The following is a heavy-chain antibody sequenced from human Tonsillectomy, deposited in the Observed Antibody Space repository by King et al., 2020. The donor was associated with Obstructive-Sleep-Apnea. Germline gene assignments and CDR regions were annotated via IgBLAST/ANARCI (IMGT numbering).Heavy chain of an antibody. V-gene: IGHV4-39*07. CDR2: IYYSGST. J-gene: IGHJ4*02. CDR1: GGSISSSSYY. CDR3: ARLGYSSGWYDY. Sequence: QLQESGPGLVKPSETLSLTCTVSGGSISSSSYYWGWIRQPPGKGLEWIGRIYYSGSTYYNPSLKSRVTISVDTSKNQFSLKLSSVTAADTAVYYCARLGYSSGWYDYWGQGTLVTVSS. D-gene: IGHD6-19*01.